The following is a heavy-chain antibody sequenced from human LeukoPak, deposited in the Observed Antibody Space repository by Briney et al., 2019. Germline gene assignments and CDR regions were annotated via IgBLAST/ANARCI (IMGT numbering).Heavy chain of an antibody. CDR3: ASRRGIQLWLGFDY. D-gene: IGHD5-18*01. CDR1: GFTFSSYA. CDR2: ISGSGGST. V-gene: IGHV3-23*01. Sequence: GGSLRLSCAASGFTFSSYAMSWVRQAPGKGLEWVSAISGSGGSTYYADSVKGRFTISRDNSKNTLYLQMNSLRAEDTAVYYCASRRGIQLWLGFDYWGQGTLVTVSS. J-gene: IGHJ4*02.